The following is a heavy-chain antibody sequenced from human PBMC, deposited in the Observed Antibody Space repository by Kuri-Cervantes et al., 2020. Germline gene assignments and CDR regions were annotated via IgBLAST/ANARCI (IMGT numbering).Heavy chain of an antibody. CDR3: ARDRLWFGEFPYYFDY. Sequence: GGSLRLSCAASGYTFSSYAMHWVRQAPGKGLEWVAVISYDGSNKYYADSVKGRFTISSDNSKNTLYLQMNSLRAEDTAVYYCARDRLWFGEFPYYFDYWGQGTLVTVSS. CDR1: GYTFSSYA. CDR2: ISYDGSNK. D-gene: IGHD3-10*01. V-gene: IGHV3-30-3*01. J-gene: IGHJ4*02.